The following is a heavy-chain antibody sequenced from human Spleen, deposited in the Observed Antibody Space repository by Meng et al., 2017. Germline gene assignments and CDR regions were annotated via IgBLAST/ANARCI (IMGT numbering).Heavy chain of an antibody. CDR3: ARDNFNYYDSSGYYKYAFDI. Sequence: SETLSLTCTVSGGSISSGSDYWGWIRQPPGKGLEWIGSIYYSGASYYNPSLKSRVTISVDTSKNQFSLNLNSVTASDTAVYYCARDNFNYYDSSGYYKYAFDIWGQGTMVTVSS. V-gene: IGHV4-39*07. J-gene: IGHJ3*02. CDR1: GGSISSGSDY. CDR2: IYYSGAS. D-gene: IGHD3-22*01.